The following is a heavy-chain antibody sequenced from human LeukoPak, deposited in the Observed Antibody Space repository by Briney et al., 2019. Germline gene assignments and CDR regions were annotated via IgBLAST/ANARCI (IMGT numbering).Heavy chain of an antibody. Sequence: PSQTLSLTCTVSGGSISSGSYYWSWIRQPPGKGLEWIGYIYYSGSTNYNPSLKSRVTISVDTSKNQFSLKLSSVTAADTAVYYCARGRTYYYDSSGYYYAPTFDYWGQGTLVTVSS. J-gene: IGHJ4*02. CDR3: ARGRTYYYDSSGYYYAPTFDY. CDR1: GGSISSGSYY. V-gene: IGHV4-61*01. D-gene: IGHD3-22*01. CDR2: IYYSGST.